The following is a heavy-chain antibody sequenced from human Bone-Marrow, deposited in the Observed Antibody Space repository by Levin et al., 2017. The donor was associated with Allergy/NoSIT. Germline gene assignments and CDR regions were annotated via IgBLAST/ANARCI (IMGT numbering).Heavy chain of an antibody. J-gene: IGHJ4*02. CDR1: GYTFTSYY. CDR2: INPSGGST. V-gene: IGHV1-46*01. Sequence: GESLKISCKASGYTFTSYYMHWVRQAPGQGLEWMGIINPSGGSTSYAQKFQGRVTMTRDTSTSTVYMELSSLRSEDTAVYYCARDSGVDTAMVTLDYWGQGTLVTVSS. D-gene: IGHD5-18*01. CDR3: ARDSGVDTAMVTLDY.